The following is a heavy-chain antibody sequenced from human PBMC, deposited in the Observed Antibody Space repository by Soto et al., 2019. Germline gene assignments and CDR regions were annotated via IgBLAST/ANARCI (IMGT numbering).Heavy chain of an antibody. Sequence: SVKVSCKASGCTFSSYAISWVRQVPGQGLEWMGGIIPIFGTANYAQKFQGRVTITADESTSTAYMELSSLRSEDTAVYYCASCGGDCYPTLSYFDYWGQGTLVTVSS. J-gene: IGHJ4*02. D-gene: IGHD2-21*02. CDR1: GCTFSSYA. CDR3: ASCGGDCYPTLSYFDY. CDR2: IIPIFGTA. V-gene: IGHV1-69*13.